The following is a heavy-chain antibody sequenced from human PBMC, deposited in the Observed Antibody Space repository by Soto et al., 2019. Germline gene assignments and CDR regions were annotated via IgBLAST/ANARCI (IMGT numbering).Heavy chain of an antibody. CDR2: IRSKANSYAT. D-gene: IGHD3-16*01. CDR3: TRAYDHGDY. Sequence: EVQLVESGGGLVQPGGSLKLSCAASGFTFSGSAMHWVRQASGKGLEWVGRIRSKANSYATAYAASVKGRFTISRDDSKNTAYLQMNSLKTEDTAVYYCTRAYDHGDYWGQGTLVTVSS. V-gene: IGHV3-73*01. J-gene: IGHJ4*02. CDR1: GFTFSGSA.